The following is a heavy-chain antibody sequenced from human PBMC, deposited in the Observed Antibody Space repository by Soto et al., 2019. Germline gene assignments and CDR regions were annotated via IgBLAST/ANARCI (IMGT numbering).Heavy chain of an antibody. J-gene: IGHJ3*02. CDR2: IYHSGST. V-gene: IGHV4-30-2*01. Sequence: QLQLQESGSGLVKPSQTLSLTCAVSGGSISSGGYSWSWIRQPPGKGLEWIGYIYHSGSTYYNPSLKSRVTISVDRSKNQFSLKLSSVTAADTAVYYCARFVYYYDSSGCYSNAFDIWGQGTMVTVSS. D-gene: IGHD3-22*01. CDR3: ARFVYYYDSSGCYSNAFDI. CDR1: GGSISSGGYS.